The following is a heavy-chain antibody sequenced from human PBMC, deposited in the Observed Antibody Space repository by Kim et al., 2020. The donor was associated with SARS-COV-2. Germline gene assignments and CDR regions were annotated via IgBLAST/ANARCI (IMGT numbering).Heavy chain of an antibody. CDR1: GDSISDYY. V-gene: IGHV4-59*01. J-gene: IGHJ3*02. CDR3: SRDLSRQLERLGAFDI. CDR2: VYYSGST. D-gene: IGHD1-1*01. Sequence: SETLSLTCTVSGDSISDYYWSWIRQPPGKGLEWIGYVYYSGSTNYNPSLKSRVTISVDTSKNQFSLKLSSVTAADTAVYYCSRDLSRQLERLGAFDIWGQGTMVTVSS.